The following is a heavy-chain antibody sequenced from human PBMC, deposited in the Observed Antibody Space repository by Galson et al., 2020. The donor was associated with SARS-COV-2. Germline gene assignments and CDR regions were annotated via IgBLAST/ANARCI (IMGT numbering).Heavy chain of an antibody. CDR2: IYHRGNT. V-gene: IGHV4-59*01. CDR3: ATTGHYFDY. Sequence: SETLCLTCTVSGASFDTYYWSWIRQPPGKGLEWIGDIYHRGNTNYNPSLNSRVTLSVDTSRNQFSLRLSSVTAADTAMYYCATTGHYFDYWGQGILVTVSS. CDR1: GASFDTYY. J-gene: IGHJ4*02. D-gene: IGHD1-26*01.